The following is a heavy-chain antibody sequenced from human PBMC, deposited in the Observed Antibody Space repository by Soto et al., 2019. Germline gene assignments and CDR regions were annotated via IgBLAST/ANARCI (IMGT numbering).Heavy chain of an antibody. CDR2: IYHSGST. Sequence: SETLSLTCAVSGGSISSSNWWSWVRQPPGKGLEWIGEIYHSGSTNYNPSLKSRVTMSVDKSKNQFSLKLSSVTAADTAVYYCARETYGDYVGYFDPWGQGTLVTVSS. CDR1: GGSISSSNW. J-gene: IGHJ5*02. CDR3: ARETYGDYVGYFDP. D-gene: IGHD4-17*01. V-gene: IGHV4-4*02.